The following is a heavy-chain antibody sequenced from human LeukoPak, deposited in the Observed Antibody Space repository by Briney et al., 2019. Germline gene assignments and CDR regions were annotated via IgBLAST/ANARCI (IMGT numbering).Heavy chain of an antibody. J-gene: IGHJ4*02. CDR3: ARTKNGYVIEDY. CDR2: ISANDGNT. V-gene: IGHV1-18*01. Sequence: ASVKVSGKASGYTFSTYGFSWVRQAPAQGLQWMGWISANDGNTHFAQKFKGRVTLTTDTSTTTANMELRSVRSDDTALYYWARTKNGYVIEDYWGQGTLVTVSS. CDR1: GYTFSTYG. D-gene: IGHD5-12*01.